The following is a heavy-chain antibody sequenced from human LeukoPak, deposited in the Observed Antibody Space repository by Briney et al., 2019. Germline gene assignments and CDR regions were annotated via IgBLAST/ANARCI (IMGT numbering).Heavy chain of an antibody. CDR1: GFTFNIYA. J-gene: IGHJ5*02. CDR3: ARDRPNYHESNGHYYERDGDH. D-gene: IGHD3-22*01. Sequence: GGSLRLSCAASGFTFNIYAMSWVRLAPGKGLQWVASMCGSAGCTFYTDSVKGRFTISRDNSNNTLYLEMNSLRAEDTAIYYCARDRPNYHESNGHYYERDGDHWGQGTLVTVSS. CDR2: MCGSAGCT. V-gene: IGHV3-23*01.